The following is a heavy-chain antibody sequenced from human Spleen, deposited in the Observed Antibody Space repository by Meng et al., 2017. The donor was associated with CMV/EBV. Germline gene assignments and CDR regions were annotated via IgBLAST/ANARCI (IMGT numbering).Heavy chain of an antibody. D-gene: IGHD2-15*01. V-gene: IGHV3-30*04. J-gene: IGHJ4*02. Sequence: GESLKISCAASGFTFSNYAMHWVRQAPGRGLEWVAVISFDGSHKYYADSVKGRFSISRDNSKNTLYLQMNSPSTEDTAMYYCARAVATFLFTFDYWGQGTLVTVSS. CDR1: GFTFSNYA. CDR2: ISFDGSHK. CDR3: ARAVATFLFTFDY.